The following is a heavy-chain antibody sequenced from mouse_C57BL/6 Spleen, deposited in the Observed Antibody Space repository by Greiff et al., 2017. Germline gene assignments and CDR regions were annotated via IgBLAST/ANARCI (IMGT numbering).Heavy chain of an antibody. J-gene: IGHJ1*03. V-gene: IGHV5-16*01. CDR1: GFTFSDYY. CDR3: ARERGYDGYYVGYFDV. CDR2: INYDGSST. Sequence: EVQVVESEGGLVQPGSSMKLSCTASGFTFSDYYMAWVRQVPEKGLEWVANINYDGSSTYYLDSLKSRFIISRDNAKNILYLQMSSLKSEDTATYYCARERGYDGYYVGYFDVWGTGTTVTVSS. D-gene: IGHD2-3*01.